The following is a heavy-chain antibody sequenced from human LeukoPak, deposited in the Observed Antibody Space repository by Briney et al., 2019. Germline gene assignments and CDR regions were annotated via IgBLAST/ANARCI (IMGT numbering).Heavy chain of an antibody. J-gene: IGHJ6*02. V-gene: IGHV4-59*08. CDR2: IYYIVST. D-gene: IGHD2-2*01. Sequence: PSETLSLTCTVSGGSISSYSWSWIRQPPGKGLEWVGYIYYIVSTNYNRSLKRRVTMSVDTPKNQLSLKLSSGTAADTAMCFCARQKCSSTSCYGRYYYGMDVWGQGTTVTVSS. CDR3: ARQKCSSTSCYGRYYYGMDV. CDR1: GGSISSYS.